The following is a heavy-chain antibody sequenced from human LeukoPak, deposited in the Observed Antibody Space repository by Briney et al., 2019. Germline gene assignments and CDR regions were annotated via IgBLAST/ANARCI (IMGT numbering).Heavy chain of an antibody. CDR1: GDSIRSGNYF. CDR3: ARDRQLGWFGP. J-gene: IGHJ5*02. CDR2: IHSDGLA. D-gene: IGHD3-16*01. V-gene: IGHV4-61*02. Sequence: SETLSLTCTVSGDSIRSGNYFWAWVRQSAGTGLEWIGRIHSDGLANYNPSLRSRVTISVDTSNNQFSLKVKSVTAADTATYYCARDRQLGWFGPWGQGILVTVSS.